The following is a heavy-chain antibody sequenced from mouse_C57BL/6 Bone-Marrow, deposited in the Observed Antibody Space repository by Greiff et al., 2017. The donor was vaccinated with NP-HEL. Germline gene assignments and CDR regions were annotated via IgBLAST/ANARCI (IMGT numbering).Heavy chain of an antibody. D-gene: IGHD1-1*01. CDR2: IWTGGGT. V-gene: IGHV2-9-1*01. CDR1: GFSLTSYA. CDR3: ARRYYYGSSYDYYAMDY. J-gene: IGHJ4*01. Sequence: VQLQQSGPGLVAPSQSLSITCTVSGFSLTSYAISWVRQPPGKGLEWLGVIWTGGGTNYNSALKSRLSISKDNSKSQVFLKMNSLQTDDTARYYCARRYYYGSSYDYYAMDYWGQGTSVTVSS.